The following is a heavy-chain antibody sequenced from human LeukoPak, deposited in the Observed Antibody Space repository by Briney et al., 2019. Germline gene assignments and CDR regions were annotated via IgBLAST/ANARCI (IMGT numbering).Heavy chain of an antibody. CDR3: ARVHESIDY. D-gene: IGHD6-6*01. J-gene: IGHJ4*02. Sequence: SETLSLTCTVSGGSINSYYWSWIRQPPGAGLEWIGYIYYTGSANYNPSLKSRVTISVDTSKNQFSLKLSSVTAADTAVYYCARVHESIDYWGQGTLVTVSS. V-gene: IGHV4-59*01. CDR1: GGSINSYY. CDR2: IYYTGSA.